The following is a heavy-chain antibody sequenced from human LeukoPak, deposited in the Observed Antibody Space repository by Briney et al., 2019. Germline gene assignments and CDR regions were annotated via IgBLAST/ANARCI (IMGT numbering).Heavy chain of an antibody. V-gene: IGHV3-7*01. Sequence: PGGSLRLSCAAAGFTFSSFWMTWVRQAPGKGLEWVANIKQDGSEKYYVDSVKGRFTISRDNAKNSLYLQMNSLRAEDTAIYYCARDQELILSLDAFDIWGQGTLVTVSS. CDR3: ARDQELILSLDAFDI. CDR1: GFTFSSFW. CDR2: IKQDGSEK. J-gene: IGHJ3*02. D-gene: IGHD1-26*01.